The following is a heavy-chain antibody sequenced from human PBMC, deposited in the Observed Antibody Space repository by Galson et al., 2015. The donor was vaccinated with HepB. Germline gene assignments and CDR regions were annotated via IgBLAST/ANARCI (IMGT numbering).Heavy chain of an antibody. D-gene: IGHD3-22*01. CDR3: ASDYYDSSGYHQNLDGY. CDR1: GYTFTGYY. V-gene: IGHV1-2*02. Sequence: SVKVSCKASGYTFTGYYMHWVRQASGQGLEWMGWINPNSGGTNYAQKFQGRVTMTRDTSISTAYMELSRLRSDDTAVYYCASDYYDSSGYHQNLDGYWGQGTLVTVSS. CDR2: INPNSGGT. J-gene: IGHJ4*02.